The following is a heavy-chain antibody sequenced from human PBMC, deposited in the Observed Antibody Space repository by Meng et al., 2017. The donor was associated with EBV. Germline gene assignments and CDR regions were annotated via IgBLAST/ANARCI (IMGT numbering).Heavy chain of an antibody. CDR3: ARVPLWFRELSSNYGMDV. D-gene: IGHD3-10*01. CDR1: GGSFSGYY. Sequence: QVQLQQWGAGLLKPSXXLSLTXAVYGGSFSGYYWSWIRQPPGKGLEWIGEINHSGSTNYNPSLKSRVTISVDTSKNQFSLKLSSVTAADTAVYYCARVPLWFRELSSNYGMDVWGQGTTGTVSS. V-gene: IGHV4-34*01. J-gene: IGHJ6*02. CDR2: INHSGST.